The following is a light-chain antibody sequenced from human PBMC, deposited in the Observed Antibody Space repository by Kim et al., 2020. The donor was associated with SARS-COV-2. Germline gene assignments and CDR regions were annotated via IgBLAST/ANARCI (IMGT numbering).Light chain of an antibody. CDR2: GAS. CDR1: QSVTNSH. Sequence: EIVLTQSPGTLSLSPGERATLSCRASQSVTNSHLAWYQQKPGQAPRLLIYGASSRASGIPDRFSGSGSGTDFTLTISRLEPEDFAVYYCQQHGSASYTFGQGTKLEI. CDR3: QQHGSASYT. V-gene: IGKV3-20*01. J-gene: IGKJ2*01.